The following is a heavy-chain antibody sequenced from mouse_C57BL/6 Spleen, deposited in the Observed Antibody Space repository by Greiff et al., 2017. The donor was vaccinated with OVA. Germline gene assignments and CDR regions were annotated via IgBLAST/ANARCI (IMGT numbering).Heavy chain of an antibody. CDR3: ATYDYDDRYYAMDY. J-gene: IGHJ4*01. D-gene: IGHD2-4*01. Sequence: QVQLKESGAELVRPGTSVKMSCKASGYTFTNYWIGWAKQRPGHGLEWIGDIYPGGGYTNYNEKFKGKATLTADKSSSTAYMQFSSLTSEDSAIYYCATYDYDDRYYAMDYWGQGTSVTVSS. CDR1: GYTFTNYW. V-gene: IGHV1-63*01. CDR2: IYPGGGYT.